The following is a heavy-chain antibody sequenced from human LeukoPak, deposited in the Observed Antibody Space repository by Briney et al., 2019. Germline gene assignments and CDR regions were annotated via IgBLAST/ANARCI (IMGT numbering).Heavy chain of an antibody. Sequence: ASVKVSCKASGYTFTGYYMHWVRQAPGQGLEWMGWINPNSGGTNYAQKFQGRVTMTRDTSISRAYMELSRLRSDDTAVYYCARDYDYGENFDYWGQGTLATVSS. J-gene: IGHJ4*02. CDR1: GYTFTGYY. D-gene: IGHD4-17*01. V-gene: IGHV1-2*02. CDR3: ARDYDYGENFDY. CDR2: INPNSGGT.